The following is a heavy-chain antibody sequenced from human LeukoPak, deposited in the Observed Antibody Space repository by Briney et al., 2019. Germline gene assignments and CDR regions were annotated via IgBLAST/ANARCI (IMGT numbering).Heavy chain of an antibody. Sequence: GASVKVSCKASGYTFTSYGISWVRQAPGQGLEWMGWISAYNGNTNYAQKLQGRVTMTTDTSTSTAYMELRSLRSDDTAVYYCARGGYCSSTSCPDGGEDYWGQGTLVTVSS. CDR1: GYTFTSYG. CDR3: ARGGYCSSTSCPDGGEDY. V-gene: IGHV1-18*01. CDR2: ISAYNGNT. D-gene: IGHD2-2*01. J-gene: IGHJ4*02.